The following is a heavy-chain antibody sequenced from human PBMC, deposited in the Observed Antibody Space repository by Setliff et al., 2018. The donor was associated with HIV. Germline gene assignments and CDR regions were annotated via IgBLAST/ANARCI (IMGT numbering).Heavy chain of an antibody. CDR2: IGSLGDK. D-gene: IGHD2-2*01. Sequence: GGSLRLSCVGSGFTFNDYHISWIRQAPGKGLEWISYIGSLGDKEYADSVKGRFTISRDNARKSVYLQIDSLRAEDTAVYYCASHFGYCSSTSCEGYWGQGALVTVSS. J-gene: IGHJ4*02. CDR1: GFTFNDYH. V-gene: IGHV3-11*03. CDR3: ASHFGYCSSTSCEGY.